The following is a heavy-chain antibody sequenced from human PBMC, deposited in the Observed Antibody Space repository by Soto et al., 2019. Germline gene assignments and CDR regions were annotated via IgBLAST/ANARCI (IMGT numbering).Heavy chain of an antibody. V-gene: IGHV1-3*05. CDR3: ATKTDYYGAGSYQAYYYYYGMDV. CDR2: INAGNGNT. Sequence: QVQLVQSGAEEPKPGASVKVSCKASGYTFTSYAMHWVRQAPGQRLEWMGWINAGNGNTKYSQKFQGRVTITRDTSASTAYMTLSSLRSEDTAVYYCATKTDYYGAGSYQAYYYYYGMDVWGQGTTVTVSS. J-gene: IGHJ6*02. CDR1: GYTFTSYA. D-gene: IGHD3-10*01.